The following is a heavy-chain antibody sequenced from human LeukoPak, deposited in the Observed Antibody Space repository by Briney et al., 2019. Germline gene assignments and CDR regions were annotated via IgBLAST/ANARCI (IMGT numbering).Heavy chain of an antibody. CDR3: ARGFCSSSSCSGTS. D-gene: IGHD2-2*01. Sequence: PGGSLRLSCAASGFTFSSYAMHWVRQAPGKGLEWVAVISYDGSNKYYADSVKGRFTISRDNAKNSLYLQMNSLRAEDTAMYYCARGFCSSSSCSGTSWGQGTLVTVSS. CDR1: GFTFSSYA. V-gene: IGHV3-30-3*01. CDR2: ISYDGSNK. J-gene: IGHJ5*02.